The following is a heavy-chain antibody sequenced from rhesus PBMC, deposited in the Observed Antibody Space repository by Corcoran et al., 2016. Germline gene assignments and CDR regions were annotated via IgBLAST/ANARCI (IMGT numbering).Heavy chain of an antibody. CDR1: GGSISGYYY. J-gene: IGHJ4*01. Sequence: QVQLQQWGEGLVKPSETLSLTCAVYGGSISGYYYWSWIRQPPGKGLEWIGYIYGNRPSTHYNPSLKNRVTISKDTSKDQFSLKLSSVTAADTAVYYCARSWYSGSWYYFDYWGQGVLVTVSS. CDR3: ARSWYSGSWYYFDY. V-gene: IGHV4-73*01. CDR2: IYGNRPST. D-gene: IGHD6-25*01.